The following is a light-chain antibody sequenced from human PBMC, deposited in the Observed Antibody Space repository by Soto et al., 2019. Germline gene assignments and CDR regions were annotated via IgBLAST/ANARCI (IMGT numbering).Light chain of an antibody. V-gene: IGLV2-14*01. CDR3: SSYTSSSPPYV. J-gene: IGLJ1*01. CDR1: SSDVGGYKY. Sequence: QSALTQPASVSGSPGQSITISCTGTSSDVGGYKYVSWYQQHPGKAPKLMIYEVSNRPSGVSIRFSGSKSGNTASLTISGLQAEDEADYYCSSYTSSSPPYVFGTGTKLTVL. CDR2: EVS.